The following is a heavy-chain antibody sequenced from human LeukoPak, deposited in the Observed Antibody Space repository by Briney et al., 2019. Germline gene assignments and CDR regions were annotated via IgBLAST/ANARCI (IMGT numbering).Heavy chain of an antibody. D-gene: IGHD3-22*01. J-gene: IGHJ4*02. CDR1: GFTFSSYT. CDR2: ISGSNSYI. V-gene: IGHV3-21*01. CDR3: ARGPSRGGSGYYTFAY. Sequence: PGGSLRLSCAASGFTFSSYTMHWIRQAPGKGLEWVSSISGSNSYIFYADSVKGRFTVSRDNAKDSLYLQMNSLRAEDTAVYYCARGPSRGGSGYYTFAYWGQGTLVTVSS.